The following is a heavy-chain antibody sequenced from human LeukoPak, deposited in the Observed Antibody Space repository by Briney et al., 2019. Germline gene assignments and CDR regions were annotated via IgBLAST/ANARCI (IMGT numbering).Heavy chain of an antibody. Sequence: SETLSLTCTVSGGSISSYYWSWIRQPPGKGLEWIGYIYTSGSTNYNPSLKRRVTISVDTSKNQFSLKLSSVTAADTAVYYCARHSGLAAAGTGFDYWGQGTLVTVSS. CDR2: IYTSGST. J-gene: IGHJ4*02. CDR1: GGSISSYY. V-gene: IGHV4-4*09. D-gene: IGHD6-13*01. CDR3: ARHSGLAAAGTGFDY.